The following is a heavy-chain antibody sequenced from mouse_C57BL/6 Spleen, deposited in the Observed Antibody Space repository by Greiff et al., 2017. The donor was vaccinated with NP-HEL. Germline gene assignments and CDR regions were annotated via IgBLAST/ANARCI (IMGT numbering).Heavy chain of an antibody. D-gene: IGHD2-2*01. V-gene: IGHV1-82*01. CDR3: ARSGGLRRGFAY. Sequence: QVQLQQSGPELVKPGASVKISCKASGYAFSSSWMNWVKQRPGKGLEWIGRIYPGDGDTNYNGKFKGKATLTADKSSSTAYMQLSSLTSEDSAVYFGARSGGLRRGFAYWGQGTLVTVSA. CDR2: IYPGDGDT. CDR1: GYAFSSSW. J-gene: IGHJ3*01.